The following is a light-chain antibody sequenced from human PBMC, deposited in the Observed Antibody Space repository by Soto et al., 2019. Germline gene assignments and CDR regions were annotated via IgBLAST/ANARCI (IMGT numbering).Light chain of an antibody. CDR1: QGIRND. V-gene: IGKV1-17*01. CDR3: LPHNSYRWT. Sequence: DIQMTQSPSSLSASVGARVTITCRASQGIRNDLGWYQQQPGRAPKHVIYAASSLQSGVTSRFSGSGSGTEFTLTISSLQPEDFATYYCLPHNSYRWTFGQGTKVEI. CDR2: AAS. J-gene: IGKJ1*01.